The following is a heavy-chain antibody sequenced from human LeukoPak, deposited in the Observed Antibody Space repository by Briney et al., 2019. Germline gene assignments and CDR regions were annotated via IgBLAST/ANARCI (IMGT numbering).Heavy chain of an antibody. D-gene: IGHD3-16*01. V-gene: IGHV3-21*01. CDR1: GFTFSSYS. J-gene: IGHJ6*03. Sequence: GGSLRLSCAASGFTFSSYSMNWVRQAPGKGLEWVSSISSSSSYIYYADSVKGRFTISRDNAKNSLYPQMNSLRAEDTAVYYCARDLKILGLWLSPNYYYYYMDVWGKGTTVTVSS. CDR3: ARDLKILGLWLSPNYYYYYMDV. CDR2: ISSSSSYI.